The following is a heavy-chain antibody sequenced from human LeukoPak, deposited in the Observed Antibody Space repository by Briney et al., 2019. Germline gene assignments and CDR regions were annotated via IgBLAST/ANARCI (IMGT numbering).Heavy chain of an antibody. V-gene: IGHV1-2*06. Sequence: ASVKVSCKASGYTFTGYYMHWVRQAPGQGLEWMGRINPNSGGTNYAQKFQGRVTMTRDTSISTAYMELSRLRSDDTAVYYCARAPRYDSSGYLLDYWGQGILVTVSS. D-gene: IGHD3-22*01. CDR2: INPNSGGT. J-gene: IGHJ4*02. CDR1: GYTFTGYY. CDR3: ARAPRYDSSGYLLDY.